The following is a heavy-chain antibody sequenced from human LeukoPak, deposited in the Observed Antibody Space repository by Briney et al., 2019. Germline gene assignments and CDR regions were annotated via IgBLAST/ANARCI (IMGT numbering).Heavy chain of an antibody. D-gene: IGHD3-10*01. Sequence: SETLSLTCTVSGGSISSGGYYWSWIRQHPGKGLEWIGYIYYSGSTYYNPSLKSRVTISVDTSKNQFSLKLSSVTAADTAVYYCARSGDYGSGSYCASPDAFDIWGQGTMVTVSS. CDR1: GGSISSGGYY. CDR3: ARSGDYGSGSYCASPDAFDI. V-gene: IGHV4-31*03. J-gene: IGHJ3*02. CDR2: IYYSGST.